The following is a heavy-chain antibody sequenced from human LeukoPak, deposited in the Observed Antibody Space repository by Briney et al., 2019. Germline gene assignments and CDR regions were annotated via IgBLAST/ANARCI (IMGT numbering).Heavy chain of an antibody. D-gene: IGHD2-2*01. CDR1: GFTFSDYY. CDR2: ISSRGTYS. J-gene: IGHJ3*02. V-gene: IGHV3-11*03. CDR3: ARSLRRDCDSTSCWAALDI. Sequence: GGSVRLSCAASGFTFSDYYTSWTRQAPGKGLEWISYISSRGTYSNYAGSVKGRFTISRDDVENSLYLQMNSLRIEDTAVYYCARSLRRDCDSTSCWAALDIWGHGTMVTVSS.